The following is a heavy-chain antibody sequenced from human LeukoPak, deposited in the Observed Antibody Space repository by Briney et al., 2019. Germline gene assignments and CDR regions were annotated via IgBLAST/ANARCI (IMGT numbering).Heavy chain of an antibody. CDR3: AKSSYDSSGYYYFDY. V-gene: IGHV3-23*01. J-gene: IGHJ4*02. D-gene: IGHD3-22*01. Sequence: GGSLRLSCVASGITFSSYCMRWVRQAPGKGLEWVSDISGSGGSSHYGDSVKGRFTISRDNSKNTLYLQMNSLRAEDTAVYYCAKSSYDSSGYYYFDYWGQGTLVTVSS. CDR1: GITFSSYC. CDR2: ISGSGGSS.